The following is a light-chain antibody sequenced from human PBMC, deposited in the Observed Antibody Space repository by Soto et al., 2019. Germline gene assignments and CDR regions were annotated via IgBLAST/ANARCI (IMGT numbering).Light chain of an antibody. CDR1: QSVSSSY. V-gene: IGKV3-20*01. Sequence: EIVLTQSPGTLSLSPGERATLSCRASQSVSSSYLAWYQQKPAQAPRLLIYAASRRAPGIPDRFSGSKSGTEFTLTIRRLEPEDAAVYYCQQYGSSPITFGQGTRLEI. CDR2: AAS. CDR3: QQYGSSPIT. J-gene: IGKJ5*01.